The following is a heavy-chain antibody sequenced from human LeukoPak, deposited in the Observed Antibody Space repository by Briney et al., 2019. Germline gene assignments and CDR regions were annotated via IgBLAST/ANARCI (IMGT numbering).Heavy chain of an antibody. CDR1: GYTFTGYY. V-gene: IGHV1-2*02. J-gene: IGHJ4*02. CDR2: INPNSGVT. Sequence: ASVKVSCKASGYTFTGYYMHWVRQAPGQGLEWMGWINPNSGVTNYAQKLQGRVTMTTDTSTNTAYMELRSLRSDDTAVYYCASDHLSIEATGTRYWGQGTLVTVSS. CDR3: ASDHLSIEATGTRY. D-gene: IGHD6-13*01.